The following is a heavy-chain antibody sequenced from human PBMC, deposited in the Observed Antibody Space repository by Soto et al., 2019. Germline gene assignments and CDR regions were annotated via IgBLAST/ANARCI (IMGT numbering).Heavy chain of an antibody. CDR2: IYHDGST. J-gene: IGHJ5*02. V-gene: IGHV4-4*02. Sequence: PSETLSLTCCVSGGSIRSINWWSCFRQSPGKGLEWIGEIYHDGSTNYNASLKSRVNISVEKAKNQFSLKVTSVTAADTAVYYCARSPGVYATHHFDPWGQGTLVTVSS. CDR1: GGSIRSINW. CDR3: ARSPGVYATHHFDP. D-gene: IGHD2-8*01.